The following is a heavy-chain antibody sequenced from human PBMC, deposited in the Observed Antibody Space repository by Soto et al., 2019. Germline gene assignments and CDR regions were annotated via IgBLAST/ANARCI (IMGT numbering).Heavy chain of an antibody. CDR2: IYYAGTT. D-gene: IGHD3-22*01. Sequence: QVQLQESGPGLVKPSETLFLTCTVSGGSINNYYWSWIRQPPGKGLEFIGYIYYAGTTTYNPSLNSRATSSVDASGNQLPLKLCSSTPADTPENYWASLGGYYHALPPWAQGTLLTVSS. J-gene: IGHJ5*02. CDR1: GGSINNYY. CDR3: ASLGGYYHALPP. V-gene: IGHV4-59*08.